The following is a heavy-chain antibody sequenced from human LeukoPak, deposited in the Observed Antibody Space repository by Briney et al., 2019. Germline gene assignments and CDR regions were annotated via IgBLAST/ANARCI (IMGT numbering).Heavy chain of an antibody. D-gene: IGHD1-26*01. CDR1: GYTFTSYG. CDR2: ISAYNGNT. Sequence: SVKVSCKASGYTFTSYGISWVRQAPGQGLEWMGWISAYNGNTNYAQKVQDRVTMTTDTSRSTAYMELRSLRSDDTAVYYCASGGYEWELGQFDYWGQGTLVTVSS. J-gene: IGHJ4*02. V-gene: IGHV1-18*01. CDR3: ASGGYEWELGQFDY.